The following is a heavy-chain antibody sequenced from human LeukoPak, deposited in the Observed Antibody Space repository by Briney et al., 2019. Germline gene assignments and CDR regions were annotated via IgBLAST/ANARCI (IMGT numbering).Heavy chain of an antibody. CDR1: GYTSTSYG. D-gene: IGHD3-22*01. Sequence: GASVKVSCKASGYTSTSYGISWVRQAPGQGLEWMGWISAYNGNTNYAQKLQGRVTMTTDTSMSTAYMELRSLRSDDTAVYYCARGRDYYDSSGYSRPLYFDYWGRGTLVTVSS. CDR3: ARGRDYYDSSGYSRPLYFDY. J-gene: IGHJ4*02. CDR2: ISAYNGNT. V-gene: IGHV1-18*01.